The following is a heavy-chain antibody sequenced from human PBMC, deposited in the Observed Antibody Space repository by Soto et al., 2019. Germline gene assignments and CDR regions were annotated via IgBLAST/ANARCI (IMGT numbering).Heavy chain of an antibody. CDR2: ISSSSSYI. J-gene: IGHJ6*02. CDR3: ARDFKGRYYYYGMDV. CDR1: GFTFSSYS. V-gene: IGHV3-21*01. Sequence: PGGSLRLSCAASGFTFSSYSMNWVRQAPGKGLEWVSSISSSSSYIYYADSVKGRFTISRDNAKNSLYLQMNSLRAEDTAVYYCARDFKGRYYYYGMDVWGQGTTVTSP.